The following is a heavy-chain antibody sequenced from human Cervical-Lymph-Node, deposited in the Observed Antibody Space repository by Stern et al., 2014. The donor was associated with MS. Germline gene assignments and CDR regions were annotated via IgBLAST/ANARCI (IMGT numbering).Heavy chain of an antibody. CDR2: VSYTGST. D-gene: IGHD6-13*01. Sequence: VQLEESGPGLVKPSETLSLTCAVSGGSVSDSRYYWGWIRQPPGKGLEWIGSVSYTGSTYNNPSLKSRVTISVDPPKTLFSLQLPSVTAADTALYYCSRHLPYSSSWYNWFDPWGQGTLVTVSS. V-gene: IGHV4-39*01. J-gene: IGHJ5*02. CDR3: SRHLPYSSSWYNWFDP. CDR1: GGSVSDSRYY.